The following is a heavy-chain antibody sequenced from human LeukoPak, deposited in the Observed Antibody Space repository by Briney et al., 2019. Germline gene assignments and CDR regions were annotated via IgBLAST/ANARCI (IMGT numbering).Heavy chain of an antibody. D-gene: IGHD3-10*01. CDR2: ISSSGSTI. J-gene: IGHJ6*03. Sequence: PGGSLRLSCAASGFTFSSYGMHWVRQAPGKGLEWVSYISSSGSTIYYADSVKGRFTISRDNAKNSLYLQMNSLRAEDTAVYYCAVVRGVIWSVFMDVWGKGTTVTISS. CDR3: AVVRGVIWSVFMDV. V-gene: IGHV3-48*04. CDR1: GFTFSSYG.